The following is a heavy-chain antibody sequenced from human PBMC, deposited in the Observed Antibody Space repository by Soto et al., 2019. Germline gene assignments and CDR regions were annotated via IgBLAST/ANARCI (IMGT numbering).Heavy chain of an antibody. D-gene: IGHD1-20*01. V-gene: IGHV1-18*01. CDR2: IRPDNVNR. Sequence: QGQVLQSGPEVKRPGASLTVSCKTSGYTFRTSVISWVRQAPGKGLEWVGWIRPDNVNRKTAKRLQGRVTLTTDTSAITAYMELRSVTSDDTAMYYCARDTESNRYNDWGQGTLVTVSS. CDR3: ARDTESNRYND. J-gene: IGHJ1*01. CDR1: GYTFRTSV.